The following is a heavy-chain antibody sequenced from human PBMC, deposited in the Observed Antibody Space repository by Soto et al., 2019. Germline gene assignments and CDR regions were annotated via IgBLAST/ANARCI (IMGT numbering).Heavy chain of an antibody. CDR2: IDTSGTT. V-gene: IGHV4-4*07. Sequence: SETLSLTCTVSCGSISSYYCSWIRQSAGKGLEWIGRIDTSGTTNYNPSLKSRVTMSVDASKNQFSLNLGSVTAADTAVYYCARGPRGYVYYHGMDVWGQGTTVTVSS. CDR3: ARGPRGYVYYHGMDV. J-gene: IGHJ6*02. CDR1: CGSISSYY. D-gene: IGHD3-10*01.